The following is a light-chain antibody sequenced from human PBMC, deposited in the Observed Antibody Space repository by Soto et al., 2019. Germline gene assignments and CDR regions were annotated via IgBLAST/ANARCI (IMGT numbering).Light chain of an antibody. J-gene: IGLJ1*01. CDR1: SGHSSFA. Sequence: QSVLTQSPSASASLGASVKLTCILSSGHSSFAIAWHQQQPEKGPRYLMKLNSDGSHSKGDGIPDRFSGSSSGAERYLTISSLQSEDEADYYCQTWGTGIHVFGTGTKLTVL. CDR2: LNSDGSH. V-gene: IGLV4-69*01. CDR3: QTWGTGIHV.